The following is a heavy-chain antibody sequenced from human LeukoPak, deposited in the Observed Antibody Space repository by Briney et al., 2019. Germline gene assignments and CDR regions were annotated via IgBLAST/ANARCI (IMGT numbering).Heavy chain of an antibody. Sequence: PGGSLRLSCVVSGFTLSSYWMHWVRQAPGKGLVWVSRNNGDGSSTSYADSVKGRFTMSRVDAKNTLYLQMNSLRAEDTAVYYCARGVDNWNDLLNYWGPGTLVTVSS. CDR3: ARGVDNWNDLLNY. D-gene: IGHD1-20*01. CDR2: NNGDGSST. V-gene: IGHV3-74*01. CDR1: GFTLSSYW. J-gene: IGHJ4*02.